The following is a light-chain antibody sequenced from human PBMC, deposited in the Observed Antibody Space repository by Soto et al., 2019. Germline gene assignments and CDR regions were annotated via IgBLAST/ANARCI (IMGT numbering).Light chain of an antibody. V-gene: IGLV2-14*01. Sequence: QSALTQPASVSGSPGQSITISCTGTSSDVGDYNYVSWYQQHPGKAPKLVIFEVSTRPSGVSNRFSGSKSGNTASLTISGLQAEDEAAYYCSSYTTSTLFVFGTGTKLTVL. CDR1: SSDVGDYNY. J-gene: IGLJ1*01. CDR3: SSYTTSTLFV. CDR2: EVS.